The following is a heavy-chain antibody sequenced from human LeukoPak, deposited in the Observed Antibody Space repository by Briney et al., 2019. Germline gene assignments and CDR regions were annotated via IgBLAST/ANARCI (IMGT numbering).Heavy chain of an antibody. CDR2: ISGDGGST. CDR1: GFTLHDYA. V-gene: IGHV3-43*02. CDR3: AKVPRAYYHGLDA. J-gene: IGHJ6*02. Sequence: GGSLRLSCAASGFTLHDYAIPWVRQAPGKGLEWVSLISGDGGSTYYADFVKGRFTISRDNSKNSLYLQMNSLTNEDTAFYYCAKVPRAYYHGLDACGQGTTVTVSS.